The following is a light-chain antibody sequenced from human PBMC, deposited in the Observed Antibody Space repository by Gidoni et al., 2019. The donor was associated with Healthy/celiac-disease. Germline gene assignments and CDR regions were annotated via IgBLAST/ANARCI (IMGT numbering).Light chain of an antibody. V-gene: IGKV1-27*01. J-gene: IGKJ4*01. CDR2: AAS. Sequence: DIQMTQSPSSLSASVGDRVTITCRASQGISNYLAWYQQKPGKVPKLLIYAASTLQSGVPSRFSGSGSGTDFTLTISSLQPEDVATYYCQKYNSASLFXGXTKVEIK. CDR3: QKYNSASL. CDR1: QGISNY.